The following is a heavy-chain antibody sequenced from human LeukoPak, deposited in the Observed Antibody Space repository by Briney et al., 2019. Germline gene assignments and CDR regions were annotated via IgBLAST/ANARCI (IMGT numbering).Heavy chain of an antibody. CDR2: INHSGST. Sequence: SETLSLTCAVYGGSFSGYYWSWIRQPPGKGLEWIGEINHSGSTNYNPSLKSRVTISVDTSKNQFSLKLSSVTAADTAVYYCARGTSYCGGDCYSGAFDIWGQGTMVTVSS. CDR3: ARGTSYCGGDCYSGAFDI. V-gene: IGHV4-34*01. D-gene: IGHD2-21*02. J-gene: IGHJ3*02. CDR1: GGSFSGYY.